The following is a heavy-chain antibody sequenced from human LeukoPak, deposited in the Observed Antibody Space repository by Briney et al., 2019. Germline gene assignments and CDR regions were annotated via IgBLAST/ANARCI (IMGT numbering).Heavy chain of an antibody. CDR3: ARRRSYKMVAFDI. D-gene: IGHD3-10*01. CDR1: GFTFSSYE. CDR2: ISNSDSTI. J-gene: IGHJ3*02. V-gene: IGHV3-48*03. Sequence: GGSLRLSCAASGFTFSSYEMNWVRQAPGKGLEWVSYISNSDSTIYYADSVKGRFTISRDNAKNSLYLQMNSLRAADTAVYYCARRRSYKMVAFDIWGQGTMVTVSS.